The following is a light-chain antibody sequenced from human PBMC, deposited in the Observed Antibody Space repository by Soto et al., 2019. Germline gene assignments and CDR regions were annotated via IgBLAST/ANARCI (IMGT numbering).Light chain of an antibody. CDR1: SSDIGSGYAY. J-gene: IGLJ3*02. Sequence: QSALTQPASVSGSPGQSITISCTGTSSDIGSGYAYVSWYQQHPGKAPKVIIYEVRHRPSTVSSRFSGSRSGNTASLTISGLRAEDEAHYYCSSYTTYDTVVFGGGTKLTVL. CDR3: SSYTTYDTVV. V-gene: IGLV2-14*01. CDR2: EVR.